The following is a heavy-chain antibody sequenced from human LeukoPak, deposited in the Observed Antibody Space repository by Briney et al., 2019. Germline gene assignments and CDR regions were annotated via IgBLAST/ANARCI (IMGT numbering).Heavy chain of an antibody. CDR2: IKQDGSDK. CDR1: GFTFSTHW. V-gene: IGHV3-7*01. J-gene: IGHJ4*02. Sequence: PVWSLRLSCAASGFTFSTHWMTWVRQAPGKGLEWVATIKQDGSDKYYVDSVKGRFTISRDNSNNSLYLQMKSLRSEDTAVYYCARGIQLWNGDYWGQGTLVTVSS. CDR3: ARGIQLWNGDY. D-gene: IGHD5-18*01.